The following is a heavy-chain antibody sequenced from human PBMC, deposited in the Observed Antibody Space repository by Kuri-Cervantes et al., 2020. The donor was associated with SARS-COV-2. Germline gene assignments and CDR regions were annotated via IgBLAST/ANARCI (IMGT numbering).Heavy chain of an antibody. D-gene: IGHD2-2*02. CDR3: AKDLTFVVAAPAVIRATKALPIT. Sequence: GESLKISCAASGFRFSSYGMHWVRQAPGKGLEWVAVISHDGNNKYYADSVKGRFTISRDNSKNTLYLQMNSLRAEDTAVYYCAKDLTFVVAAPAVIRATKALPITWGQGTLVTVSS. CDR2: ISHDGNNK. V-gene: IGHV3-30*18. J-gene: IGHJ5*02. CDR1: GFRFSSYG.